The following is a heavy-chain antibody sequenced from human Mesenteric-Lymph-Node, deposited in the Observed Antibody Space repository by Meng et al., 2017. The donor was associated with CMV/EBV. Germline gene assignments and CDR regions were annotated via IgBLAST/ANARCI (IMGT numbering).Heavy chain of an antibody. CDR1: VGNFGSNY. CDR3: ARHQRWLKSEGGFNY. D-gene: IGHD4-23*01. CDR2: INHNGST. J-gene: IGHJ4*01. Sequence: PWEPELWNPARPLSTTRAFNVGNFGSNYGSWIHQPPGKGLEWIREINHNGSTNHNPSLKSRVTISVDTSKNQFSLKMSSVTAADTAVYYCARHQRWLKSEGGFNYWRQGTLVTVSS. V-gene: IGHV4-34*01.